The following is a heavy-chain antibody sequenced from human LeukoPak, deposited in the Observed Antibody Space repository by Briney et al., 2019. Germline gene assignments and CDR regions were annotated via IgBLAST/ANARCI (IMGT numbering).Heavy chain of an antibody. CDR3: ARPAPSYYYGMDV. CDR1: GYTFTGYY. CDR2: INPNSGGT. J-gene: IGHJ6*02. V-gene: IGHV1-2*06. Sequence: GASVKVSCKASGYTFTGYYMHWVRQAPGQGLEWMGRINPNSGGTNYAQKFQGRVTMTRDTSISTAYMELSRLRSDDTAVYYCARPAPSYYYGMDVWGQGTTVTVSS.